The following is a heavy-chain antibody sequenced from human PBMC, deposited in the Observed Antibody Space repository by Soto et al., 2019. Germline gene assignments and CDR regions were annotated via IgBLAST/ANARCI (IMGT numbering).Heavy chain of an antibody. D-gene: IGHD4-4*01. V-gene: IGHV4-31*03. CDR2: IYYNGGT. Sequence: QVQLQESGPGLVKPSQTLSLTCTVSGGSISSGAYYWSWIRQNPGKGLEWIGYIYYNGGTYYNPSLKRRVTISLDTAKNPFSMKRSSVTAADTAVYYCARAHVFSNYVGPLRFDYWGQGTLVAV. J-gene: IGHJ4*02. CDR1: GGSISSGAYY. CDR3: ARAHVFSNYVGPLRFDY.